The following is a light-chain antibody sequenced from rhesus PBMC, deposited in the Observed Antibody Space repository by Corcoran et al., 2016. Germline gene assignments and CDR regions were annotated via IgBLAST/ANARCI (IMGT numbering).Light chain of an antibody. J-gene: IGKJ2*01. CDR1: QSVSSY. CDR2: GAS. CDR3: QQYNNWNS. Sequence: EIVMTQSPATLSLSPGERATLSCRASQSVSSYVAWYQQKPEQAPRLLIYGASSRATGIPARFSGSGSGTDFTLIISSLESEDVGVYDCQQYNNWNSFGQGTKVEIK. V-gene: IGKV3S9*01.